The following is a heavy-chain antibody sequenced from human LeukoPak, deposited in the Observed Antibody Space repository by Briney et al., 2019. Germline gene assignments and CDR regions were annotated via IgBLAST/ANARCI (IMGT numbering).Heavy chain of an antibody. D-gene: IGHD1-26*01. CDR3: ARPASGSYYFDY. Sequence: PGGSLRLSCAASGFTFSSYDMHWVRQVPGKGLEWVAVVSSDGNNNVYADSVKGRFTISRDNSKNTLYLQMNSLRTEDTAVYYCARPASGSYYFDYWSQGTLVTVSS. V-gene: IGHV3-30-3*01. CDR2: VSSDGNNN. J-gene: IGHJ4*02. CDR1: GFTFSSYD.